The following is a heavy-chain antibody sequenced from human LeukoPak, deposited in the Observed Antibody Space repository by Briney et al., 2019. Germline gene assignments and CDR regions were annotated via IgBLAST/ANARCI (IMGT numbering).Heavy chain of an antibody. Sequence: GESLKISCAASGFTFSRYSMNWVRQAPGKGLGWVSYISDSGNTIHYADSVNGRFTISRDNAKNSLFLQMNSLRVEDTSVFYCARDQGGYNYGRGYFDYWGRGTLVTVSS. V-gene: IGHV3-48*01. J-gene: IGHJ4*02. CDR1: GFTFSRYS. D-gene: IGHD5-24*01. CDR3: ARDQGGYNYGRGYFDY. CDR2: ISDSGNTI.